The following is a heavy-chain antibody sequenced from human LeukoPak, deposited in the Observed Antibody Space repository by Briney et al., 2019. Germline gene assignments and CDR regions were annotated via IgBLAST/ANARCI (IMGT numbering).Heavy chain of an antibody. CDR3: ARLIAVAGTIDY. J-gene: IGHJ4*02. CDR1: GGSISSYY. CDR2: IYYSGST. Sequence: SETLSLTCTVSGGSISSYYWSWIRQPPGKGLEWIGYIYYSGSTNYNPSLKSRVTISVDTCKNQFSLKLSSVTAADTAVYYCARLIAVAGTIDYWGQGTLVTVSS. V-gene: IGHV4-59*08. D-gene: IGHD6-19*01.